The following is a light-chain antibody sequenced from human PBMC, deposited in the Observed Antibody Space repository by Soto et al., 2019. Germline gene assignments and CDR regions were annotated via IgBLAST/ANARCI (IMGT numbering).Light chain of an antibody. CDR3: QHYNSYSEA. V-gene: IGKV1-5*03. CDR1: QTISSW. Sequence: DIQITQSPSTLSGSVWDRVTITWVASQTISSWLAWYQQKPGKAPKLLIYKASTLKSGVPSRFSGSGSGTEFTLTISSLQPDDFATYYCQHYNSYSEAFGQGTKVDI. J-gene: IGKJ1*01. CDR2: KAS.